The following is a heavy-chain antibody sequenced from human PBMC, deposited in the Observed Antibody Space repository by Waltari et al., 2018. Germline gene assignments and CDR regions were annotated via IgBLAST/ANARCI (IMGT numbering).Heavy chain of an antibody. CDR1: GFTFDDYG. CDR3: ARGGDSSWPR. V-gene: IGHV3-20*04. Sequence: VESGGGVIRPGGSLRLSCEASGFTFDDYGMGWVRQGPGKGLEWIAGINWKGDKVAYGDAVRGRFIISRDNAKNLLYLQMNTVGLDDTALYYCARGGDSSWPRWGQGTLVTVSA. D-gene: IGHD3-22*01. CDR2: INWKGDKV. J-gene: IGHJ4*02.